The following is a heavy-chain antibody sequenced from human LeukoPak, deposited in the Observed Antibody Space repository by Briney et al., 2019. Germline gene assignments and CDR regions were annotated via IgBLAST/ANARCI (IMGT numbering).Heavy chain of an antibody. Sequence: GGSLRLSCAASGFTFSNYAMNWVRQAPGKGLEWVSGVRGSGDSTYYADSAKGRFTISRDNSKNTLYLQMNSLRAEDTAVYYCAKGYDSDLSWFDPWGQGTLVTVSS. J-gene: IGHJ5*02. CDR2: VRGSGDST. CDR1: GFTFSNYA. CDR3: AKGYDSDLSWFDP. D-gene: IGHD3-22*01. V-gene: IGHV3-23*01.